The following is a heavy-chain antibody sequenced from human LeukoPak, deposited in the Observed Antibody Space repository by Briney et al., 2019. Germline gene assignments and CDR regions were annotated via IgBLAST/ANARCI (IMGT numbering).Heavy chain of an antibody. D-gene: IGHD6-19*01. V-gene: IGHV4-59*01. CDR2: IYYSGST. CDR3: ARDAVAGAAFDI. Sequence: PSETLSLTCTVSGGSISSYYWSWIRQPPGKGLDWIGYIYYSGSTSYNPSLKSRVTISLDTSKNQFSLKLSSVTAADTAVYYCARDAVAGAAFDIWGQGTTVTVSS. CDR1: GGSISSYY. J-gene: IGHJ3*02.